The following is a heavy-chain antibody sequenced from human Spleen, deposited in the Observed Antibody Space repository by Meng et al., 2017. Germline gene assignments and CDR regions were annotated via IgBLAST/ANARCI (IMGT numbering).Heavy chain of an antibody. CDR2: IYYSGST. D-gene: IGHD3/OR15-3a*01. J-gene: IGHJ2*01. CDR3: ARDGTGPMNYWFFDL. Sequence: QVHLQESGPGLVKPSQTLSLTCTVSGGFINSVSYFWSWIRQRPGKGLEYIGYIYYSGSTYYNPSLKSRVTISVDTSVNQFSLKLSSVTAADTAVYYCARDGTGPMNYWFFDLWGRGTLVTVSS. V-gene: IGHV4-31*03. CDR1: GGFINSVSYF.